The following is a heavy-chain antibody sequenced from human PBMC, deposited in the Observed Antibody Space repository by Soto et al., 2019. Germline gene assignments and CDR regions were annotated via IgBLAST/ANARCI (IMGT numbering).Heavy chain of an antibody. D-gene: IGHD2-2*01. CDR2: IYYSGST. CDR1: GGSISSYY. J-gene: IGHJ6*03. CDR3: ARHRDMVPAAMSPTHPPVMDV. Sequence: QVQLQESGPGLVKPSETLSLTCTVSGGSISSYYWSWIRQPPGKGLEWIGYIYYSGSTNYNPSLKSRVTISVDTSKNQFSLKLSSVTAADTAVYYCARHRDMVPAAMSPTHPPVMDVWGKGTTVTVSS. V-gene: IGHV4-59*08.